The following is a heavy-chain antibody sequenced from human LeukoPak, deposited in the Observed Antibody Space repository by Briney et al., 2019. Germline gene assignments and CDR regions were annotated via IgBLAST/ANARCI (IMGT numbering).Heavy chain of an antibody. CDR2: INPNSGGT. J-gene: IGHJ6*03. V-gene: IGHV1-2*02. CDR1: GYTFTGYY. D-gene: IGHD2-8*02. Sequence: ASVKVSCKASGYTFTGYYIQWVRQAPGQGLEWRGWINPNSGGTKYAQKFQGRVTMTRDTSINTAYMEVSRLTSDDTAVYYCAREVWSGYYYMDVWGKGTTVTVSS. CDR3: AREVWSGYYYMDV.